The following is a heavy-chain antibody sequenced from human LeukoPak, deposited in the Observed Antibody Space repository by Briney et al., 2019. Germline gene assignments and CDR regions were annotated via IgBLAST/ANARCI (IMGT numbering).Heavy chain of an antibody. CDR1: GFTFSSYE. D-gene: IGHD1-26*01. V-gene: IGHV3-48*03. CDR2: ISSSAGTL. Sequence: PGGSLRLSCAASGFTFSSYEMNWVRQAPGKGLEWVSYISSSAGTLYYADSMKGRFTISRDNAKNSLYLQMNSLRAEDTALYYCARGVGATYSDAFDIWGQGTMVTVSS. CDR3: ARGVGATYSDAFDI. J-gene: IGHJ3*02.